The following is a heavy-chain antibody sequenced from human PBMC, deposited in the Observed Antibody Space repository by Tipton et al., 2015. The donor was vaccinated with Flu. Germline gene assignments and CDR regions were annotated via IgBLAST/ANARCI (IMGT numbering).Heavy chain of an antibody. J-gene: IGHJ1*01. CDR1: GFTFSSYA. CDR3: ARDLRSSRWTPPQY. CDR2: IKEDGSEK. Sequence: CAASGFTFSSYAMHWVRQAPGKGLEWVANIKEDGSEKYYVDSVKGRFTISRDNAKNSLYLQMNSLRAEDTAVYYCARDLRSSRWTPPQYWGRGTLVPDST. D-gene: IGHD6-13*01. V-gene: IGHV3-7*01.